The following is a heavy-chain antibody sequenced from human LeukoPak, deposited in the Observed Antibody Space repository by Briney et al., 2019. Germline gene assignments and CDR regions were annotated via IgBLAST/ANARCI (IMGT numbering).Heavy chain of an antibody. Sequence: GGSLRLSCAASGFTFSSYSMNWVRQAPGKGLEWVSYISSSSSTIYYADSVKGRFTISRDNAKNSLYLQMNSLGAEDTAVYYCARDQYYGSGSYDYWGQGTLVTVSS. V-gene: IGHV3-48*01. CDR1: GFTFSSYS. D-gene: IGHD3-10*01. CDR3: ARDQYYGSGSYDY. J-gene: IGHJ4*02. CDR2: ISSSSSTI.